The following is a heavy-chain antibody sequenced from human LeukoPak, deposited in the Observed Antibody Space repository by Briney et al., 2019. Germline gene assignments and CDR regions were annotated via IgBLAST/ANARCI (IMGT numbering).Heavy chain of an antibody. CDR3: ARSRNIAAAGSRNYYFDY. CDR2: SSSSSSTI. V-gene: IGHV3-48*01. Sequence: PGGSLRLSCAASGFTFSSYTMNWVRQAPGKGLEWVSYSSSSSSTIYYVDSVKGRFTVSRDNAKNSLYLQMNSLRAEDTAVYYCARSRNIAAAGSRNYYFDYWGQGTLVTVSS. J-gene: IGHJ4*02. CDR1: GFTFSSYT. D-gene: IGHD6-13*01.